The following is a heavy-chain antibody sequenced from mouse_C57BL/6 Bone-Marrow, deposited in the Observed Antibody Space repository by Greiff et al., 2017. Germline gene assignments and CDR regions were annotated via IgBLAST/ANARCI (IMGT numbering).Heavy chain of an antibody. CDR2: INPNNGGT. D-gene: IGHD6-1*01. Sequence: EVQLQQSGPELVKPGASVKISCKASGYTFTDYYMNWVKQSHGKSLEWIGDINPNNGGTSYNQKFKGKATLTVDKSSSTAYMELRSLTSEDSAVYYCARGEPYFDDWGQGTTLTVSS. CDR3: ARGEPYFDD. J-gene: IGHJ2*01. CDR1: GYTFTDYY. V-gene: IGHV1-26*01.